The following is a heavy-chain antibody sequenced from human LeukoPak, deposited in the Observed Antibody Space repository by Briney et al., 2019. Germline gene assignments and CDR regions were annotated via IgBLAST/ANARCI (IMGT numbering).Heavy chain of an antibody. J-gene: IGHJ5*02. V-gene: IGHV1-69*13. CDR1: GYTFTSYG. CDR2: IIPIFGTA. Sequence: SVKVSCKASGYTFTSYGISWVRQAPGQGLEWMGGIIPIFGTANYAQKFQGRVTITADESTSTAYMELSSLRSEDTAVYYCARRCGTVDTENWFDPWGQGTLVTVSS. D-gene: IGHD5-18*01. CDR3: ARRCGTVDTENWFDP.